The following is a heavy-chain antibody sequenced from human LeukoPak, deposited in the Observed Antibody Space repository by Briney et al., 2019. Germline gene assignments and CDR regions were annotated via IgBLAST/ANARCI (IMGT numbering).Heavy chain of an antibody. V-gene: IGHV1-69*01. CDR1: GGTFSSYA. J-gene: IGHJ6*04. D-gene: IGHD1-14*01. CDR2: IIPIFGTA. CDR3: ARTEVKGTPGDYYHYGMDV. Sequence: ASVKVSCKASGGTFSSYAISWVRQAPGQGLEWMGGIIPIFGTANYAQKFQGRVTITADESTSTAYMELSSLRSEDAAGDYFARTEVKGTPGDYYHYGMDVWGKGTTVT.